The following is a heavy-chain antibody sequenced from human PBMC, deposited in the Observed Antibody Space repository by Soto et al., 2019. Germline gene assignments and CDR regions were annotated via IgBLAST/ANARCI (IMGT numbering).Heavy chain of an antibody. J-gene: IGHJ6*02. D-gene: IGHD3-10*01. CDR3: LTQGFGPLHGLVDV. CDR1: LASINSGDYS. Sequence: SQTLSLTCAVSLASINSGDYSWSWIRQPPGKGLDCIGYLSLSVNTYFNTSLRSRVTISVDKSKNQSSLRLRSVTAADTVVYYCLTQGFGPLHGLVDVWGQGTTVTVSS. V-gene: IGHV4-30-2*01. CDR2: LSLSVNT.